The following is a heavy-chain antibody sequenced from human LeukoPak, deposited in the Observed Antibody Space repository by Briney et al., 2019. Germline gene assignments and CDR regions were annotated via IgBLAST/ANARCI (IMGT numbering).Heavy chain of an antibody. Sequence: GASVKVSCKASGYTFTSYGISWVRLAPGEGLEWMGWISAYTGNTNYAQKLQGRVTMTTDTSTSTAYMELRSLRSDDTAVYYCARVHYDFWSGYQGQNWFDPWGQGTLVTVSS. CDR2: ISAYTGNT. CDR1: GYTFTSYG. J-gene: IGHJ5*02. D-gene: IGHD3-3*01. V-gene: IGHV1-18*01. CDR3: ARVHYDFWSGYQGQNWFDP.